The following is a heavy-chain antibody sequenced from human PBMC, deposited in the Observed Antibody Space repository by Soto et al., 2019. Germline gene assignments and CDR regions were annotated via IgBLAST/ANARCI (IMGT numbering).Heavy chain of an antibody. Sequence: GGSLRLSCTTSGFTFNTYGMHWVRQAPGKGLEWVAVISYDGSNKYYADSVKGRFTISRDNSKNTLYLQMNSLRAEDTAVYYCAKDSSSWYYLDYWGQGTLVTVSS. J-gene: IGHJ4*02. CDR3: AKDSSSWYYLDY. CDR1: GFTFNTYG. CDR2: ISYDGSNK. D-gene: IGHD6-13*01. V-gene: IGHV3-30*18.